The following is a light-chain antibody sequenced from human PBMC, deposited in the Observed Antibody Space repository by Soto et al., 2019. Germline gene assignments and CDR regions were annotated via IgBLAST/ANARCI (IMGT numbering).Light chain of an antibody. Sequence: AAVSVSPGERATLSCRASQIVRGNLAWYQQKPGQSPRLLIYGASSRATGIPVRFSGSGSGTEFTLTISCLQSEDFAVCYCHPYTTCPFIPSAQGTRLEIK. CDR2: GAS. V-gene: IGKV3-15*01. CDR3: HPYTTCPFIP. J-gene: IGKJ5*01. CDR1: QIVRGN.